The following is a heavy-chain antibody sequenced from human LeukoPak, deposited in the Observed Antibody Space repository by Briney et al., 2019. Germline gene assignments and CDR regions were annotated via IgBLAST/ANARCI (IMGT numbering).Heavy chain of an antibody. J-gene: IGHJ4*02. CDR3: AKRGVEHSSGWYYFDY. Sequence: PGGSLTLSCAASGFTVSSNYMSWVGQVPGKGLEWVSVIYSGGSTYYADSVKGRFTISRDNSKNTLYLQMNSLRAEDTAVYYCAKRGVEHSSGWYYFDYWGQGTLVTVSS. CDR2: IYSGGST. CDR1: GFTVSSNY. V-gene: IGHV3-53*01. D-gene: IGHD6-19*01.